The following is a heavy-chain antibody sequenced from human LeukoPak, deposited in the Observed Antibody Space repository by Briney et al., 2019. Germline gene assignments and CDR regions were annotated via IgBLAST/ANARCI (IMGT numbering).Heavy chain of an antibody. CDR3: ARDLQGYDFWSGYLRDYYCGMDV. D-gene: IGHD3-3*01. J-gene: IGHJ6*02. CDR1: GYTFTGYY. V-gene: IGHV1-2*06. Sequence: GASVKVSCKASGYTFTGYYMHWVRQAPGQGLEWMGRINPNSGGTNYAQKFQGRVTMTRDTSISTAYMELSRLRSDDTAVYYCARDLQGYDFWSGYLRDYYCGMDVWGQGTTVTVSS. CDR2: INPNSGGT.